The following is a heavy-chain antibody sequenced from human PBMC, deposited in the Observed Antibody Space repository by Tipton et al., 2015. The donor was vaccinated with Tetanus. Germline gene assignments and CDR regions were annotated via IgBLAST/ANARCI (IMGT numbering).Heavy chain of an antibody. CDR3: ARDREDLTVVVVPAAFDF. CDR1: GFTLSRYT. J-gene: IGHJ4*02. V-gene: IGHV3-21*01. D-gene: IGHD2-2*01. Sequence: SLRLSCAASGFTLSRYTLNWVRQAPGKGLEWVSSISSSSRYIYYADSVKGRFIISRDNAKNSLYLQMISLRAEDTAVYYCARDREDLTVVVVPAAFDFWGRGTLVTVSS. CDR2: ISSSSRYI.